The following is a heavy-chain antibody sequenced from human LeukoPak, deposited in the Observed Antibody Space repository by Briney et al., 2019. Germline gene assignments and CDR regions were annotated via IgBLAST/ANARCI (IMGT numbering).Heavy chain of an antibody. CDR3: ARLGGYYGSGSYSNWFDP. CDR1: GYTFTGYY. D-gene: IGHD3-10*01. J-gene: IGHJ5*02. V-gene: IGHV1-2*04. Sequence: GASVKVSCKASGYTFTGYYMHWVRQAPGQGLEWMGWINPNSGGTNYAQKFQGWVTMTRDTSISTAYMELSRLRSDDTAVYYCARLGGYYGSGSYSNWFDPWGQGTLVTVSS. CDR2: INPNSGGT.